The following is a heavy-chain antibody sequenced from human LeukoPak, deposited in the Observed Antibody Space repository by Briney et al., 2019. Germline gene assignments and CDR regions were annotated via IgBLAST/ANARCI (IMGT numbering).Heavy chain of an antibody. V-gene: IGHV3-23*01. CDR1: GFTFSSYA. CDR3: AKTYYYDSSGYYFDAFDI. D-gene: IGHD3-22*01. Sequence: GGSLRLSCAASGFTFSSYAMSWVRQAPGKGLEWVSAISGSGSSTYYADSVKGRFTISRDNSKNTLYLQMNSLRAEDTAVYYCAKTYYYDSSGYYFDAFDIWGQGTMVTVSS. CDR2: ISGSGSST. J-gene: IGHJ3*02.